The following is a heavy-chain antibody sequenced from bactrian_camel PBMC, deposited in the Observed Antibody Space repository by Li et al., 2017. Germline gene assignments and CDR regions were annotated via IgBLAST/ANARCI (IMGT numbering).Heavy chain of an antibody. V-gene: IGHV3S1*01. CDR1: GYTSSSYW. CDR2: IAPDGGDT. J-gene: IGHJ4*01. Sequence: QLVESGGGSVQTGGSLRLSCAASGYTSSSYWMGWFRQAPGKEREGVATIAPDGGDTWYSNTVKGRFTVSRDNAKNTLSLQMNNLKPEDTGMYFCAALTFGRFRCYHKSGRPGGSYNYWGQGTQVTVS. CDR3: AALTFGRFRCYHKSGRPGGSYNY. D-gene: IGHD2*01.